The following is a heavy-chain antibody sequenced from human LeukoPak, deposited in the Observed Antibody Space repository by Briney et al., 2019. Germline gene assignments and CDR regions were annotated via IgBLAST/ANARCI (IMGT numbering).Heavy chain of an antibody. Sequence: ASVKVSCKASGYTFTSYGISWVRQAPGQGLEWMGWISAYNGNTNYAQKLQGRVTMTTDTSTSTAYMELRSLRSDDMAVYYCARRGVEMILTGYYYYFDYWGQGTLVTVSS. J-gene: IGHJ4*02. CDR2: ISAYNGNT. D-gene: IGHD3-9*01. CDR1: GYTFTSYG. CDR3: ARRGVEMILTGYYYYFDY. V-gene: IGHV1-18*03.